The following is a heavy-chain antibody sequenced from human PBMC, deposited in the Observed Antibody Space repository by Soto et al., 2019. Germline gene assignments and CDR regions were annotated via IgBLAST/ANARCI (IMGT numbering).Heavy chain of an antibody. D-gene: IGHD2-2*01. Sequence: ASVKVSCKASGYTFTSYDINWVRQATGQGLEWMGWMNPNSGNTGYAQKFQGRVTMTRNTSISTAYMELSSLRSEDTAVYYCVVVVPEERDYYYMDVWGKGTTVTVSS. CDR3: VVVVPEERDYYYMDV. J-gene: IGHJ6*03. CDR1: GYTFTSYD. CDR2: MNPNSGNT. V-gene: IGHV1-8*01.